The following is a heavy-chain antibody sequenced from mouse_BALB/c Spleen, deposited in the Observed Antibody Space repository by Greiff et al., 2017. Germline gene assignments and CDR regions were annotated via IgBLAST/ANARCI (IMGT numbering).Heavy chain of an antibody. CDR3: TTAIHYYY. Sequence: QVQLQQSGAELVKPGASVKLSCKASCYTFTSYYMYWVKQRPGQGLEWIGEINPSNGGTNFNEKFKSKATLTVDKSSSTAYMQLSSLTSEDSAVYYCTTAIHYYYWGQGTLVTVSA. J-gene: IGHJ3*01. V-gene: IGHV1S81*02. D-gene: IGHD1-2*01. CDR1: CYTFTSYY. CDR2: INPSNGGT.